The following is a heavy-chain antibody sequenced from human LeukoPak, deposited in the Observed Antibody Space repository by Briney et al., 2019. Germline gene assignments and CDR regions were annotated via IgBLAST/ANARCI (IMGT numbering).Heavy chain of an antibody. V-gene: IGHV7-4-1*02. D-gene: IGHD3-10*01. CDR1: GYTFTSHA. CDR3: ARMYYYGSGSWSDY. Sequence: EASVKVSCKASGYTFTSHAMTWVRQAPGQELEWMGWINTNTGNPTYAQGFTGRFVFSLDTSVSTAYLQISSLKAEDTAVYYCARMYYYGSGSWSDYWGQGTLVTVSS. J-gene: IGHJ4*02. CDR2: INTNTGNP.